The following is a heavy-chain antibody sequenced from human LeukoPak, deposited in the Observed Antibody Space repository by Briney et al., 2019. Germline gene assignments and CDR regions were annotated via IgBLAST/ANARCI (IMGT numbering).Heavy chain of an antibody. Sequence: SSETLSLTCTVSGGSVSSGSYYWSWIRQPPGKGLEWIGYIYYSGSTNYNPSLKSRVTISVDTSKNQFSLKLSSVTAADTAVYHCARDGGASQDLFLDYWGQGTLVTVSS. J-gene: IGHJ4*02. CDR3: ARDGGASQDLFLDY. V-gene: IGHV4-61*01. CDR1: GGSVSSGSYY. CDR2: IYYSGST. D-gene: IGHD3-16*01.